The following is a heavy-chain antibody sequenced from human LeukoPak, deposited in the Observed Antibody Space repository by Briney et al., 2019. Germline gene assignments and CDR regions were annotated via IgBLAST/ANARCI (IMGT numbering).Heavy chain of an antibody. J-gene: IGHJ5*02. D-gene: IGHD2-8*01. V-gene: IGHV1-2*02. CDR1: GYTFTGYY. CDR3: ARAGVTNNWFDP. CDR2: INPNSGGT. Sequence: ASVKVSCKASGYTFTGYYMHWVRQAPGQALEWMGWINPNSGGTNYAQKFQGRVTMTRDTSISTAYMELSRLRSDDTAVYYCARAGVTNNWFDPWGQGTLVTVSS.